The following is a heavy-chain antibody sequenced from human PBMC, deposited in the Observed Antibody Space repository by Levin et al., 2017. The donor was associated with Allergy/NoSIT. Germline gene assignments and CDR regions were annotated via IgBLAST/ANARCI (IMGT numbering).Heavy chain of an antibody. CDR2: ISYDGSNK. V-gene: IGHV3-30*04. CDR1: GFTFSSYA. Sequence: GGSLRLSCAASGFTFSSYAMHWVRQAPGKGLEWVAVISYDGSNKYYADSVKGRFTISRDNSKNTLYLQMNSLRAEDTAVYYCARESGRLDYDSSGQSGAFDIWGQGTMVTVSS. D-gene: IGHD3-22*01. J-gene: IGHJ3*02. CDR3: ARESGRLDYDSSGQSGAFDI.